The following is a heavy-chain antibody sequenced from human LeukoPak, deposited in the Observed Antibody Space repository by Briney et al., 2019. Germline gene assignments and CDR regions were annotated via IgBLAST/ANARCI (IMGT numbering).Heavy chain of an antibody. CDR3: ARGRGRYYYESSGYYPFDY. D-gene: IGHD3-22*01. V-gene: IGHV4-34*01. J-gene: IGHJ4*02. Sequence: SETLSLTCAVYGGSFSGYYWSWIRQPPGKGLEWIGEINHSGSTNYNPSLKSRVTISVDTSKNQFSLKLSSVTAADTAVYYCARGRGRYYYESSGYYPFDYWGQGTLVTVSS. CDR2: INHSGST. CDR1: GGSFSGYY.